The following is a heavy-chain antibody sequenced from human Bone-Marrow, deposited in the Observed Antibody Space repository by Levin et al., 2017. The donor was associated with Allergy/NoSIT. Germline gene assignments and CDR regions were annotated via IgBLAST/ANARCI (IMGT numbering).Heavy chain of an antibody. CDR1: GFTFSSYA. Sequence: QTGGSLRLSCAASGFTFSSYAMSWVRQAPGKGLEWVSAISGSGGSTYYADSVKGRFTISRDNSKNTLYLQMNSLRVEDTAVYYCAKWFGGGKALDYWGQGTLVTVSS. V-gene: IGHV3-23*01. J-gene: IGHJ4*02. CDR2: ISGSGGST. CDR3: AKWFGGGKALDY. D-gene: IGHD2-15*01.